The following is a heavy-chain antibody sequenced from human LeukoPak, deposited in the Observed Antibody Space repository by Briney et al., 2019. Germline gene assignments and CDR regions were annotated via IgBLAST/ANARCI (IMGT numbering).Heavy chain of an antibody. Sequence: SETLSLTCVVSGGSISSYNWWSWVRQPPGKGLEWIGEIYHSGSTYYNPSLKSRVTISVDTSKNQFSLKLSSVAAADTAVYYCAREYGSGSYGPNMDVWGKGTTVTVSS. CDR2: IYHSGST. D-gene: IGHD3-10*01. CDR1: GGSISSYNW. J-gene: IGHJ6*03. CDR3: AREYGSGSYGPNMDV. V-gene: IGHV4-4*02.